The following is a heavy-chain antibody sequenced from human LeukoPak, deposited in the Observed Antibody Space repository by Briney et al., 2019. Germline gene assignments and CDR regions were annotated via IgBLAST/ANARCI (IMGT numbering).Heavy chain of an antibody. CDR2: INHSGST. J-gene: IGHJ4*02. CDR1: GGSFSGYY. V-gene: IGHV4-34*01. D-gene: IGHD4-17*01. Sequence: TSETLSLTCAVYGGSFSGYYWSWIRQPPGKGLEWIGEINHSGSTYYNPSLKSRVTISVDTSKNQFSLKLSSVTAADTAVYYCARHPENYGDYPTTPYDYWGQGTLVTVSS. CDR3: ARHPENYGDYPTTPYDY.